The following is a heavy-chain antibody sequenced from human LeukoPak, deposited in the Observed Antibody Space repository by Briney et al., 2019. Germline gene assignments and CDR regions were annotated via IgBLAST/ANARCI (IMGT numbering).Heavy chain of an antibody. D-gene: IGHD4-23*01. CDR3: ARGGYGGKQSAYYFDY. V-gene: IGHV4-59*01. CDR2: IYYSGST. CDR1: GGSISSYY. Sequence: SETLSLTRTVSGGSISSYYWSWIRQPPGKGLEWIGYIYYSGSTNYNPSLKSRVTISVDTSKNQFSLKLSSVTAADTAVYYCARGGYGGKQSAYYFDYWGQGTLVTVSS. J-gene: IGHJ4*02.